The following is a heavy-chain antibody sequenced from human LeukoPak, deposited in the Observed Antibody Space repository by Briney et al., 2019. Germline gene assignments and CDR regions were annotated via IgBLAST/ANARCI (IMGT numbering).Heavy chain of an antibody. V-gene: IGHV1-69*01. CDR3: ASSPHPAWFDP. CDR1: GFTFSSYA. CDR2: IIPIFGTA. Sequence: AGGSLRLSCAASGFTFSSYAMHWVRQAPGKGLEWMGGIIPIFGTANYAQKFQGRVTITADESTSTAYMELSSLRSEDTAVYYCASSPHPAWFDPWGQGTLVTASS. J-gene: IGHJ5*02.